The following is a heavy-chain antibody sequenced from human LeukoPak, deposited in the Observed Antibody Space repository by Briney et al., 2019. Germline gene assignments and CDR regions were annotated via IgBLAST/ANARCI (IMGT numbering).Heavy chain of an antibody. CDR1: GFTFNKTW. Sequence: PGGSLRLSCAASGFTFNKTWMSWVRLAPGKGLEWVGRIKNKGDGGTTDYAAPVKGRFTVSRDDSKSTLYLQMNSLKTEDTAVYYCTTSGTPFEYWGQGTLVTVSS. CDR3: TTSGTPFEY. D-gene: IGHD3-10*01. V-gene: IGHV3-15*01. CDR2: IKNKGDGGTT. J-gene: IGHJ4*02.